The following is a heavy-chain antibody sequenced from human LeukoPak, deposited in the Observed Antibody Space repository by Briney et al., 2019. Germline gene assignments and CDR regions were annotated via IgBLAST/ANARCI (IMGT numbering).Heavy chain of an antibody. V-gene: IGHV1-8*02. CDR2: MNPNSGST. D-gene: IGHD3-9*01. CDR1: GYTFTSYD. J-gene: IGHJ4*02. CDR3: ARDLNSILRYFDWLGEASDY. Sequence: ASVTVSFKASGYTFTSYDINWVRQPTGQGLEWMGWMNPNSGSTGYAHKFQGRLTITRDTSTSPVYIALSGLSAGDTPGYYCARDLNSILRYFDWLGEASDYWGQGTLVTVS.